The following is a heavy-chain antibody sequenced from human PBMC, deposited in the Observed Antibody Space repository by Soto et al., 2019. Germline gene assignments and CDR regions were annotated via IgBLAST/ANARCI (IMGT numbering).Heavy chain of an antibody. CDR3: ARELGEMISHTYYRGFGF. D-gene: IGHD3-22*01. J-gene: IGHJ4*02. V-gene: IGHV1-46*01. CDR1: GYTFTNYY. Sequence: QVQLVQSGAEVKKPGASVNVSCKASGYTFTNYYMHWVRQAPGQGLEWMGIINPSDGSTTYAQKIQGRLTMTRDTSTTTVSLELVSLRSEDTAVYYCARELGEMISHTYYRGFGFWGLGTLVTVSS. CDR2: INPSDGST.